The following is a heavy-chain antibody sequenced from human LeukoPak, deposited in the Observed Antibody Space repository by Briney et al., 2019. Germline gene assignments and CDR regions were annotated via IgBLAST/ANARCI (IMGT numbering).Heavy chain of an antibody. CDR1: GASVYSGDYY. J-gene: IGHJ4*01. CDR2: VYYSGST. D-gene: IGHD3-10*01. Sequence: SETLSLTCSVLGASVYSGDYYWVWIRQPPGEGLEYIGAVYYSGSTFDNPSLSGRITMSVDTSKNQFSLNLASVTATDTAVYYCARRGVFGSDNYFEYWGQGILVIVSS. V-gene: IGHV4-39*01. CDR3: ARRGVFGSDNYFEY.